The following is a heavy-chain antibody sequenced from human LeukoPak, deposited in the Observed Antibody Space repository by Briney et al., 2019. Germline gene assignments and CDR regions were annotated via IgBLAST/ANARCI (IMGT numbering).Heavy chain of an antibody. CDR3: ARDSGMVVTPEGSFDY. D-gene: IGHD4/OR15-4a*01. CDR2: INPNNGGT. CDR1: GYTFTGHY. V-gene: IGHV1-2*02. Sequence: GASVKVSCKASGYTFTGHYMHWVRQAPGQGLEWMGWINPNNGGTNYAQKFQGRVTMARDTSISTAYMELSRLRSDDTAVYYCARDSGMVVTPEGSFDYWGQGTLVTVSS. J-gene: IGHJ4*02.